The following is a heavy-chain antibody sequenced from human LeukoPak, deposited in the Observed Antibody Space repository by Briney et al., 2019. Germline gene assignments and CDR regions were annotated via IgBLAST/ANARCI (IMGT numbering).Heavy chain of an antibody. CDR3: ARLRRDGYTRAFDI. V-gene: IGHV4-59*08. D-gene: IGHD5-24*01. Sequence: SETLSLTCTVSGGSISSYYWSWIRQPPGKGLEWIGYIYYSGSTNYNPSLKSRVTISVDTSKNQFSLKLSSVTAADTAVYYCARLRRDGYTRAFDIWGQGTMVTVSS. CDR1: GGSISSYY. CDR2: IYYSGST. J-gene: IGHJ3*02.